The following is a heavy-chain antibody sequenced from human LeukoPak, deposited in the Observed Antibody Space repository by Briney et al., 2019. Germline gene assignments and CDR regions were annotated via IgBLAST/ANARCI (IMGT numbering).Heavy chain of an antibody. J-gene: IGHJ4*02. V-gene: IGHV3-23*01. CDR1: GFTFSSYA. CDR2: ISGSGGST. Sequence: GGSLRLSCAASGFTFSSYAMSWVRQAPGEGLEWVSAISGSGGSTYYADSVKGRFTISRDKSKNTLYLQMNSLRAEDTAVYYCAKDLATPSGGTFDYWGQGTLVTVSS. CDR3: AKDLATPSGGTFDY. D-gene: IGHD5-12*01.